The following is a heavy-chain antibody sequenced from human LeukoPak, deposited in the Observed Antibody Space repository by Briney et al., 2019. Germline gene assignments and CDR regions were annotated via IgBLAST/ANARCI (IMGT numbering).Heavy chain of an antibody. CDR1: GGSFSGYY. V-gene: IGHV4-34*01. D-gene: IGHD3-22*01. CDR3: ARIMIVVLNWFDP. J-gene: IGHJ5*02. CDR2: INHSGST. Sequence: SETLSLTCAVYGGSFSGYYWSWIRQPPGKGLEWIGEINHSGSTNYNPSLKSRVTISVDTSKNQFSLKLSSVTAADTAVYYCARIMIVVLNWFDPWGQGTLVTVSS.